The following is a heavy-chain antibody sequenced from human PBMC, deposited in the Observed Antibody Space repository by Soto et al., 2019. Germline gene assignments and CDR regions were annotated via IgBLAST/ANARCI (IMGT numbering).Heavy chain of an antibody. CDR1: GFPFSSYS. V-gene: IGHV3-48*01. D-gene: IGHD6-19*01. J-gene: IGHJ3*02. CDR3: AREQWLVRAFDI. CDR2: ISSSSSTI. Sequence: VGPLILSCGASGFPFSSYSMNWVRQAPGKGLEWVSYISSSSSTIYYADSVKGRFTISRDNAKNSLYLQMNSLRAEDTAVYYCAREQWLVRAFDIWGQGTMVTVSS.